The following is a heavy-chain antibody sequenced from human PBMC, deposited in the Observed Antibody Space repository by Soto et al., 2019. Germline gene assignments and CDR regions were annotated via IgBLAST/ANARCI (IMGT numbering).Heavy chain of an antibody. V-gene: IGHV3-23*01. Sequence: GGSLRLSCAASGFTFSSYAMSWVRQAPGKGLEWVSAISGSGGSTYYADSVKGRFTISRDNSKNTLYLQMNSLRAEDTAVYYCAKTYYYGSGSYPPYYYYYYMDVWGKGTTVTVSS. CDR2: ISGSGGST. CDR1: GFTFSSYA. D-gene: IGHD3-10*01. CDR3: AKTYYYGSGSYPPYYYYYYMDV. J-gene: IGHJ6*03.